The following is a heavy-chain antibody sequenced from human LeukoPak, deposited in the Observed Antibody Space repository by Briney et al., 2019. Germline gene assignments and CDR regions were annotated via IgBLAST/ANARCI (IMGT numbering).Heavy chain of an antibody. D-gene: IGHD3-16*01. CDR2: IKQDGSEK. V-gene: IGHV3-7*01. CDR3: AREGYDYDPPGC. CDR1: GFTFSNYW. J-gene: IGHJ4*02. Sequence: GGSLRLSCAASGFTFSNYWMSWVRQAPGKGLEWVANIKQDGSEKYYVDSVKGRFTISRDNAKNSLYLQMNSLRAEDTAVYYCAREGYDYDPPGCWGQGTLVTASS.